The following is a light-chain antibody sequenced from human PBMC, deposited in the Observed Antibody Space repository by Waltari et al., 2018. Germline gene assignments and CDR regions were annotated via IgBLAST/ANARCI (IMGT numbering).Light chain of an antibody. CDR1: QNINIF. CDR3: QQSDTFFALT. Sequence: DIQMTQSPSSLSASVGARVTIPCRASQNINIFLSWYQQRPGRAPRLLIYAASSLHSGVPSRFSGSGSGTDFTLTIASLQPEDFATYYCQQSDTFFALTFGGGTKVEI. J-gene: IGKJ4*01. CDR2: AAS. V-gene: IGKV1-39*01.